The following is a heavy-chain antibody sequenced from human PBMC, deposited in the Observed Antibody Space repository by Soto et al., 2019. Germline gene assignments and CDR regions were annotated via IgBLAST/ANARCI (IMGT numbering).Heavy chain of an antibody. CDR2: IIPVLDIA. V-gene: IGHV1-69*02. J-gene: IGHJ4*02. Sequence: QVHLVQSGAEVKKPGSSVKVSCKASGGTFNTLTISWVRQAPGQGLEWMGRIIPVLDIANYAQNFQGRVTITADKTTSTAYMEVSSLRSEDTATYYCAVYCGRGACHTDSWGQGTLVIASS. CDR1: GGTFNTLT. CDR3: AVYCGRGACHTDS. D-gene: IGHD2-21*01.